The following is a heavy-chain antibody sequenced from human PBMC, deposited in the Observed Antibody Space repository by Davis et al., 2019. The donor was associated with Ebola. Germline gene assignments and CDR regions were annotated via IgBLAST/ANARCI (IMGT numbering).Heavy chain of an antibody. V-gene: IGHV6-1*01. J-gene: IGHJ6*02. Sequence: HSQTLSLTCAISGDSVAGGSGGWNWIRQSPSRGLEWLGRTYYSSKWYNGYAESVKSRINISPDTAKNQFSLQLNSVTPEDTALYYCARGWLRGGMDVWGEGTTVTV. CDR2: TYYSSKWYN. CDR1: GDSVAGGSGG. CDR3: ARGWLRGGMDV. D-gene: IGHD5-18*01.